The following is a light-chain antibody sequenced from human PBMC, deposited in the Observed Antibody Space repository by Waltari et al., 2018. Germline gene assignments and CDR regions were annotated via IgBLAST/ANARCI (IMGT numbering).Light chain of an antibody. J-gene: IGLJ3*02. CDR2: EDD. CDR1: RGRLATAH. Sequence: NFLLTQPHSVSESPGKTVTNSCPRSRGRLATAHFPEYQQRPGSAPTTVIYEDDQRPSGVPDRFSGSIDSSSNSASLTISGLKTEDEADYYCHSYDSSPFWVFGGGTKLTVL. CDR3: HSYDSSPFWV. V-gene: IGLV6-57*03.